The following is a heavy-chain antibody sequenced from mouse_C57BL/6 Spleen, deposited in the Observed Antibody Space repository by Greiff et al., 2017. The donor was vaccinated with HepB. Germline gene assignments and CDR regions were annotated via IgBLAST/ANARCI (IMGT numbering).Heavy chain of an antibody. J-gene: IGHJ3*01. V-gene: IGHV1-53*01. CDR1: GYTFTSYW. Sequence: QVHVKQSGTELVKPGASVKLSCKASGYTFTSYWMHWVKQRPGQGLEWIGNINPSNGGTNYNEKFKSKATLTVDKSSSTAYMQLSSLTSEDSAVYYCARWDDGDYWFAYWGQGTLVTVSA. CDR3: ARWDDGDYWFAY. D-gene: IGHD2-3*01. CDR2: INPSNGGT.